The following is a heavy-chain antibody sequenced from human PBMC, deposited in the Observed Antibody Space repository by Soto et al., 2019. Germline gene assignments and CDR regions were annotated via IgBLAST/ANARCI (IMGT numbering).Heavy chain of an antibody. CDR1: GFTFSYFT. CDR3: AKDRQSLRS. Sequence: GESLRLSCTASGFTFSYFTMNWVRQAPGKGLEWVSSIFSTDDYIYYADSVKGRFTISRDNARNSLYLQMNSLRVDDTGVYYCAKDRQSLRSCGQGTLVTVSP. V-gene: IGHV3-21*01. D-gene: IGHD3-16*02. J-gene: IGHJ5*02. CDR2: IFSTDDYI.